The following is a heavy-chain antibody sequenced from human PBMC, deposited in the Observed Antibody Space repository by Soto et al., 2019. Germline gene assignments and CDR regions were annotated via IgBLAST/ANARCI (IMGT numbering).Heavy chain of an antibody. V-gene: IGHV4-39*01. J-gene: IGHJ4*02. CDR3: ARQDSTMGYYAFWSGFPVAH. D-gene: IGHD3-3*01. CDR2: IYYAGDT. Sequence: SETLSLTCTVSGGSISSSRYYWGWIRQSPGKGLEWIGSIYYAGDTQYNPSLKSRVTLSVDRSNNQFSLKVTSVTAADTAVYYCARQDSTMGYYAFWSGFPVAHWGQGTVVTVSS. CDR1: GGSISSSRYY.